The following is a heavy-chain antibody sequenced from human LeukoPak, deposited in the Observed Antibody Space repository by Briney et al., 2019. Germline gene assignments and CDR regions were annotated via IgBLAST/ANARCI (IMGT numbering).Heavy chain of an antibody. CDR2: IYPNSGAT. Sequence: ASVKVSCKASGYTFTGYYMHWVRQAPGQGLEWMGWIYPNSGATKYAQKFQGRVTMTRDTSISTAYMELSGLTSDDTAVYYCARVSHKGLVVVADDYWGQGTLVTVSS. V-gene: IGHV1-2*02. D-gene: IGHD2-15*01. CDR1: GYTFTGYY. CDR3: ARVSHKGLVVVADDY. J-gene: IGHJ4*02.